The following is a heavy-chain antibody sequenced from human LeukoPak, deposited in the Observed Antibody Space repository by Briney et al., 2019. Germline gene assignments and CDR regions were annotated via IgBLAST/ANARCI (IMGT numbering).Heavy chain of an antibody. CDR3: ARDAEYGDYDY. Sequence: PSETLSLTCTVSGYSISSGYFWGWIRQPPGKGLECIGTIYHSGSTYYNPSLKSRVTISVDTSKNQFSLKLNSVTAADTAVYYCARDAEYGDYDYWGQGTLVTVSS. CDR1: GYSISSGYF. V-gene: IGHV4-38-2*02. D-gene: IGHD4-17*01. J-gene: IGHJ4*02. CDR2: IYHSGST.